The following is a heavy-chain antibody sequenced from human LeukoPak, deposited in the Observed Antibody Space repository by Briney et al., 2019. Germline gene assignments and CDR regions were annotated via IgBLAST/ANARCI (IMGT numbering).Heavy chain of an antibody. CDR2: IYYSGST. CDR3: ARHASQQLVLYYFDY. V-gene: IGHV4-30-4*01. Sequence: PSETLSLTCTVSGGSISSGDSYWSWIRQPPGKGLEWIGFIYYSGSTYYTPSLKSRVTISIDTSKNQFSLKLSSVTAADTAVYYCARHASQQLVLYYFDYWGQGTLVTVSS. D-gene: IGHD6-13*01. CDR1: GGSISSGDSY. J-gene: IGHJ4*02.